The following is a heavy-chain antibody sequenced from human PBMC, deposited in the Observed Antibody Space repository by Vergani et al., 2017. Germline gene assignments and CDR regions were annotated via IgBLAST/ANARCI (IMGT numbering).Heavy chain of an antibody. J-gene: IGHJ1*01. CDR1: GGTFSSYT. Sequence: VQLVRSGAEVNKPGSSVKVSCKASGGTFSSYTISWVRQAPGQGLEWMGRIIPILGIANYAQKFQGRVTITADKSTSSASMELSSLRSEDPAVYYCAVYDYVWGSYRQHWGQGTLVTVSS. CDR2: IIPILGIA. D-gene: IGHD3-16*02. CDR3: AVYDYVWGSYRQH. V-gene: IGHV1-69*02.